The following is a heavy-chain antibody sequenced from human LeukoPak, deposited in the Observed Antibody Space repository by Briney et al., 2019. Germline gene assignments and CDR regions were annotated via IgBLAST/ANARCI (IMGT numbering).Heavy chain of an antibody. V-gene: IGHV3-23*03. J-gene: IGHJ4*02. CDR3: AREGTGTIDY. D-gene: IGHD1-1*01. Sequence: PGGSLRLSCAASGFTFSSYAMSWVRQAPGKGLEWVSVIYSGGPTFYADSVKGRFTISRDNSKNTLYIQMNSLRAEDTAVYYCAREGTGTIDYWGQGSLVTVSS. CDR1: GFTFSSYA. CDR2: IYSGGPT.